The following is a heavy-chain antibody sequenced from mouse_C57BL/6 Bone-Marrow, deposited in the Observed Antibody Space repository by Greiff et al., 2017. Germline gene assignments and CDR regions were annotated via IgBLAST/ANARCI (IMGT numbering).Heavy chain of an antibody. J-gene: IGHJ1*03. D-gene: IGHD2-13*01. V-gene: IGHV1-55*01. CDR1: GYTFTSYW. CDR3: ARVYYSECGHLDV. Sequence: QVQLQQPGAELVKPGASVKMSCKASGYTFTSYWMTWVKHRPGQGLEWIGEIYPGSGSTNYNEKFKSKATLTVDTSSSTAYMQLSSLTSEDSAVYYCARVYYSECGHLDVGGRGTTVTVSA. CDR2: IYPGSGST.